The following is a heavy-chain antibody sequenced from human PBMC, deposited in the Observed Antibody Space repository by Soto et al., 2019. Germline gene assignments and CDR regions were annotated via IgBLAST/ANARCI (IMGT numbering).Heavy chain of an antibody. CDR2: ISYDGSNK. V-gene: IGHV3-30-3*01. CDR3: ARGDYHTIGYYYYGMDV. CDR1: GFTFSSYA. J-gene: IGHJ6*04. D-gene: IGHD4-17*01. Sequence: QVQLVESGGGVVQPGRSLRLSCAASGFTFSSYAMHWVRQAPGKGMEWVAVISYDGSNKYYADSVKGRFTISRDNSKKTLYQQMNSLRAEDTAVYYCARGDYHTIGYYYYGMDVWGKGTTVTVSS.